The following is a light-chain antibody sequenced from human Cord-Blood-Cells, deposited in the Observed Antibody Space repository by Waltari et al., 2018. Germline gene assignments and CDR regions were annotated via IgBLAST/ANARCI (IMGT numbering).Light chain of an antibody. CDR2: VGS. J-gene: IGLJ3*02. CDR1: RSDVGSYNL. CDR3: CSYAGSSTWV. V-gene: IGLV2-23*01. Sequence: QSALTQPASVSGSPGQSITISCTGTRSDVGSYNLVSWYQQHPGKAPKLMIYVGSKRPSGVSNRFSGSKSGNTASLTISGLQSEDEADYYCCSYAGSSTWVFGGGTKLTVL.